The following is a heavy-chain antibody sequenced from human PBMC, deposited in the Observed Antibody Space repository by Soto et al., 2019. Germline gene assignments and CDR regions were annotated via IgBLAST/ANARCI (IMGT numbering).Heavy chain of an antibody. CDR3: ARDSSFVVVPAAPLGYFDY. CDR1: GFTFSSYG. Sequence: GGSLRLSCAASGFTFSSYGMHWVRQAPGKGLEWVAVIWYDGSNKYYADSVKGRFTISRDNSKNTLYLQMNSLRAEDTAVYYCARDSSFVVVPAAPLGYFDYWGQGALVTVSS. J-gene: IGHJ4*02. D-gene: IGHD2-2*01. CDR2: IWYDGSNK. V-gene: IGHV3-33*01.